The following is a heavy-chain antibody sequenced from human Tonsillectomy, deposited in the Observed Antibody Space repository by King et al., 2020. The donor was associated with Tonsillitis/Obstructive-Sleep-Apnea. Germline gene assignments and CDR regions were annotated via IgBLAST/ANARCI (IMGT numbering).Heavy chain of an antibody. Sequence: QLQESGPGLVKPSQTLSLTCTVSGGSISSGGYYWSWIRQHPGKGLEWIGYIYYSGSTYYNPSLKSRVTISVDTSKNQFSLKLSSVTAAATAVYYCARDVLERWSPFSFDYWGQGTLVTVSS. J-gene: IGHJ4*02. CDR1: GGSISSGGYY. CDR2: IYYSGST. V-gene: IGHV4-31*03. CDR3: ARDVLERWSPFSFDY. D-gene: IGHD2-15*01.